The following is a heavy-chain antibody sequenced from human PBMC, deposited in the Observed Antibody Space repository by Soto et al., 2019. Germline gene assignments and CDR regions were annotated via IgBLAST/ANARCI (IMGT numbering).Heavy chain of an antibody. Sequence: GGALRLSCAASGITFSNFAMSWVRQAPGKGLECVSAISSGADTTYYADPVRSQLTIYRDNITDVLYFEMRGLRAGDAAVYYCGRHDGGHCSGCRCYANDYYFYYAMDVWGQGTTATVSS. D-gene: IGHD2-15*01. J-gene: IGHJ6*01. V-gene: IGHV3-23*01. CDR2: ISSGADTT. CDR3: GRHDGGHCSGCRCYANDYYFYYAMDV. CDR1: GITFSNFA.